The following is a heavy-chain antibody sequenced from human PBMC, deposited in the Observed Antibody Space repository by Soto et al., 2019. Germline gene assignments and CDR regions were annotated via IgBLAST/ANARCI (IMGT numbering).Heavy chain of an antibody. CDR2: INPNSGGT. CDR1: GYTFTGYY. V-gene: IGHV1-2*02. CDR3: AKYRRTAAEGFTLDY. Sequence: EASVKVSCKASGYTFTGYYMHWVRQAPGQGLEWMGWINPNSGGTNYAQKFQGRVTMTRDTSKNQFSLSLSSVNTADTAVYYCAKYRRTAAEGFTLDYWGRGTLVTVSS. J-gene: IGHJ4*02. D-gene: IGHD6-13*01.